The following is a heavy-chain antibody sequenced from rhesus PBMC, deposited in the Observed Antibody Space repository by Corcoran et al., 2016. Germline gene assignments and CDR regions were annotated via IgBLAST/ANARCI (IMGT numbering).Heavy chain of an antibody. D-gene: IGHD3-9*01. V-gene: IGHV3-16*02. J-gene: IGHJ4*01. Sequence: EVQLVESGGGWVQPGGTLRLSGAASGFTFSNYWMSWVSQAPGKGLDWVGPNKKQAGGGTAAFAESVTGRFTISRVDSKTTLCLQMNSLKTADTAVYYCARDPLRLPDWGQGVLVTVSS. CDR3: ARDPLRLPD. CDR1: GFTFSNYW. CDR2: NKKQAGGGTA.